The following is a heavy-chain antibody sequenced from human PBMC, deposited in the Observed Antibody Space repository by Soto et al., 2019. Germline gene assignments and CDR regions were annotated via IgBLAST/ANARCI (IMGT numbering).Heavy chain of an antibody. CDR2: ISGSADRT. CDR1: GLAFSNYA. Sequence: PGGSLGLSCAAXGLAFSNYAMSWVRQAPGKGLEWVSAISGSADRTHYADSVRGRFTISRDNSKNTLYLQMNSLRAEDTALYYYANAGAGYCSGGPCYSYWGQGTLVTVS. J-gene: IGHJ4*02. V-gene: IGHV3-23*01. D-gene: IGHD2-15*01. CDR3: ANAGAGYCSGGPCYSY.